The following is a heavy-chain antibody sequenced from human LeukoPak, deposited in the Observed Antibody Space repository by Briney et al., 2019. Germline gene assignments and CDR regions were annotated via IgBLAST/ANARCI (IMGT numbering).Heavy chain of an antibody. V-gene: IGHV3-74*01. Sequence: GGSLRLSLAASGFTFIIDWMQWVRQAPGKGLVWVSRLSPDGSSSIYADSVKGRFTVSRDNAKNTLYLQMNSLRAVGPAVSCFTRSVAVGGSYWGFDYWGEGTLLTVSS. CDR3: TRSVAVGGSYWGFDY. D-gene: IGHD1-26*01. CDR2: LSPDGSSS. J-gene: IGHJ4*02. CDR1: GFTFIIDW.